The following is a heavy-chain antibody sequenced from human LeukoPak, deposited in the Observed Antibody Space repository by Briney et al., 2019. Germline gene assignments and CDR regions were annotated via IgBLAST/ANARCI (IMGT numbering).Heavy chain of an antibody. CDR3: ARVQHQQLVTYGMDV. CDR2: MNPNSGNT. D-gene: IGHD6-13*01. J-gene: IGHJ6*02. Sequence: GSSVKVSCKASGGTFSSYAISWVRQAPGQGLEWMGWMNPNSGNTGYAQKFQGRVTMTRNTSISTAYMELSSLRSEDTAVYYCARVQHQQLVTYGMDVWGQGTTVTVSS. CDR1: GGTFSSYA. V-gene: IGHV1-8*02.